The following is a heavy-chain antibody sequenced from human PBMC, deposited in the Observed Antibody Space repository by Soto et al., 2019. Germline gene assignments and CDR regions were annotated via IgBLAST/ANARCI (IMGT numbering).Heavy chain of an antibody. V-gene: IGHV5-51*01. CDR2: IYPGDSDT. CDR3: ARVGCSSTSCNYYYGMDV. D-gene: IGHD2-2*01. J-gene: IGHJ6*02. Sequence: GESLKISCKGSGYSFTSYWIVCVRQRPGKGLEWMGIIYPGDSDTRYSPSFQGQVTISADKSISTAYLQWSSLRASDTAMYYCARVGCSSTSCNYYYGMDVWGQGTTVTVSS. CDR1: GYSFTSYW.